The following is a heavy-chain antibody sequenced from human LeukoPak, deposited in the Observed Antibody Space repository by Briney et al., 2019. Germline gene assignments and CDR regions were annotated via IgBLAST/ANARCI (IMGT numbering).Heavy chain of an antibody. CDR1: GGSFSGYY. D-gene: IGHD3-10*01. CDR2: INHSGST. V-gene: IGHV4-34*01. J-gene: IGHJ4*02. Sequence: SETLSLTCALYGGSFSGYYWSWIRQTPGKGLEWIGEINHSGSTNRNPSLKSRVTISIDTSKNQFSLKLSSVTAADTAVYYCARVIWFGELFGYYFDYWGQGTLVTVSS. CDR3: ARVIWFGELFGYYFDY.